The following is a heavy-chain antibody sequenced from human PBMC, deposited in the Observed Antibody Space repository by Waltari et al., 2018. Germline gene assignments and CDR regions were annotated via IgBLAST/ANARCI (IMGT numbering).Heavy chain of an antibody. V-gene: IGHV3-66*01. J-gene: IGHJ4*02. CDR3: ARGYYFDY. Sequence: DVQVEESGGALVQPGGSLRLCCVDSRFSVSDHYMDWVRQAPGKGLEWVSVIYSGGSTYYADSVKGRFTISRDNSKNTLYLQMNSLRAEDTAVYYCARGYYFDYWGQGTLVTVSS. CDR2: IYSGGST. CDR1: RFSVSDHY.